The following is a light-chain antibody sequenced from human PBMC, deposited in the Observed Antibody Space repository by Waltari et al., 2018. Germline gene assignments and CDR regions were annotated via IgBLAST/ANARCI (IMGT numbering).Light chain of an antibody. CDR3: QQYNFDPWT. V-gene: IGKV1-5*03. CDR2: KAS. J-gene: IGKJ1*01. Sequence: DIQMTQSPSTLSASPGDSVTITCRASQTVETWLAWYQQKPGRPPKFLIHKASTLETGVPSRCRGSGSGTEFTLTINGLQVDDFATYYCQQYNFDPWTFGQGTRVEIK. CDR1: QTVETW.